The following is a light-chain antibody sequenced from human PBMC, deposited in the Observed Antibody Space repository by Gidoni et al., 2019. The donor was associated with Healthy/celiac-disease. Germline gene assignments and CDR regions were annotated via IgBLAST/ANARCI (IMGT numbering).Light chain of an antibody. V-gene: IGKV1-39*01. CDR3: QQSYSTLFT. CDR1: QSISSY. Sequence: DIQMTQSPSSLSASVGDRVTITCRASQSISSYLNWYQQKPVKAPKLLIYAASSLQSGVPSRFSGSGSGTDFTITISSLQPEDFATYYCQQSYSTLFTFGPGTKVDIK. CDR2: AAS. J-gene: IGKJ3*01.